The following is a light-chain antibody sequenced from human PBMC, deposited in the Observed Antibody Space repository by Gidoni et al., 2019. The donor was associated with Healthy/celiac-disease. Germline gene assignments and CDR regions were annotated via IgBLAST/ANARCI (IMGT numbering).Light chain of an antibody. V-gene: IGKV3-11*01. J-gene: IGKJ1*01. CDR2: DAS. CDR3: QQRSNWPPT. Sequence: EIVLTQSPATLSLSPGERATLSCRASQSVSSHLAWYQQQPGQAPRLLIHDASNRATGVPARFSGSGSGTDFTLTISSLEPEDFAVYYWQQRSNWPPTFGQGTKVEIK. CDR1: QSVSSH.